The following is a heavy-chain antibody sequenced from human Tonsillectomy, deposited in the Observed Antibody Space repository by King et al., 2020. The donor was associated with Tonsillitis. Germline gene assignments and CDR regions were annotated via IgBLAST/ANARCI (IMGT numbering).Heavy chain of an antibody. J-gene: IGHJ4*02. CDR3: AKDALYDILTGYVDY. CDR1: GFIFGDYA. CDR2: ISWNSGNI. V-gene: IGHV3-9*01. D-gene: IGHD3-9*01. Sequence: QLVQSGGGLVQPGRSLRLSCAVSGFIFGDYATHWVRQVPGKGLEWVSSISWNSGNIGYADSVKGRFTISRDHANNSLYLQMNSLRPEDTALYYCAKDALYDILTGYVDYWGQGTLVTVSS.